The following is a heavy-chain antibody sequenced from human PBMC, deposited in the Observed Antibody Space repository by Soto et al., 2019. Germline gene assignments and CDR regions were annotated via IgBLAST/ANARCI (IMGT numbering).Heavy chain of an antibody. D-gene: IGHD6-19*01. CDR1: GYTFISYG. V-gene: IGHV1-18*01. CDR3: ARDRWYGSGSYSFDY. CDR2: ISTYNGNT. Sequence: QVQLVQSGAEVKKPGASVKVSCKASGYTFISYGISWVRQAPGQGLEWMGWISTYNGNTNYAQKLQGRVTMTTDTATSTAYMELRSLRTDDTAVYYCARDRWYGSGSYSFDYWCQGTLVTVSA. J-gene: IGHJ4*02.